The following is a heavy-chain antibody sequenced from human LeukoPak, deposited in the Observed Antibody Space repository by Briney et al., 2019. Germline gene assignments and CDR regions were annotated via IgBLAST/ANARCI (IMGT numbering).Heavy chain of an antibody. D-gene: IGHD5-24*01. CDR1: GGSISSYY. V-gene: IGHV4-59*01. CDR3: ARDAGDGYNTDYMDV. J-gene: IGHJ6*03. Sequence: SETLSLTCTVSGGSISSYYWSWIRQPPGKGLEWIGYIYYSGSTNYNPSLKSRVTISVDTSKNQFSLKLSSVTAADTAVYYCARDAGDGYNTDYMDVWGKGTTVTVSS. CDR2: IYYSGST.